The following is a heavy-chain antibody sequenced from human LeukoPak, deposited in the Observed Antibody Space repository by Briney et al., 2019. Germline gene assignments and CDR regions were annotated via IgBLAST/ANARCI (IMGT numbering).Heavy chain of an antibody. Sequence: GGSLRLSCAASGFTFSSYWMSWVRQAPGKGLEWVANIKQDGSEKYYVDSVKGRFTFSRDNAKNSLYLQMNSLRAEDTAVYYCARDLAYSSGWGSFDYWGQGTLVTVSS. CDR1: GFTFSSYW. D-gene: IGHD6-19*01. V-gene: IGHV3-7*01. J-gene: IGHJ4*02. CDR2: IKQDGSEK. CDR3: ARDLAYSSGWGSFDY.